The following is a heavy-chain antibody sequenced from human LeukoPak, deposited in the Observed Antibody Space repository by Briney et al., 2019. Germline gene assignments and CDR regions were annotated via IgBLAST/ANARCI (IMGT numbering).Heavy chain of an antibody. CDR3: ARGLVAAAGHNWFDP. D-gene: IGHD6-13*01. CDR1: GGSFSGYY. J-gene: IGHJ5*02. CDR2: INHSGST. V-gene: IGHV4-34*01. Sequence: ASETLSLTCAVYGGSFSGYYWSLIRQPPGKGLEWIGEINHSGSTNYNPSLKSRVTISVDTSKNQFSLKLSSVTAADTAVYYCARGLVAAAGHNWFDPWGQGTLVTVSS.